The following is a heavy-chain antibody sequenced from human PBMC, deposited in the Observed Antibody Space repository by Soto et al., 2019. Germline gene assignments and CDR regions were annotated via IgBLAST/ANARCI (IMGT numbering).Heavy chain of an antibody. V-gene: IGHV4-34*01. D-gene: IGHD2-15*01. Sequence: PSETLSLTCAVYGGSFSGYYWSWIRQPPGKGLEWIGEINHSGSTNYNPSLKSRVTISVDTSKNQFSLKLSSVTAADTAVYYCARGQKGGSPYYYYYYGMDVWGQGTTVTVS. CDR2: INHSGST. J-gene: IGHJ6*02. CDR1: GGSFSGYY. CDR3: ARGQKGGSPYYYYYYGMDV.